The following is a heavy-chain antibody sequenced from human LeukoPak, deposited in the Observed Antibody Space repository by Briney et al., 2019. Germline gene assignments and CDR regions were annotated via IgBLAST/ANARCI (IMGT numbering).Heavy chain of an antibody. CDR3: HVETDY. J-gene: IGHJ4*02. Sequence: SETLSLTCAVSGGSFSGYYRTWIRQPPGKGLEWIGEINHSGSTNYNPSLKSRVTISVDTSKKQFSLKLSSVSAADTAVYYCHVETDYWGQGTLVTVSS. CDR2: INHSGST. D-gene: IGHD1-1*01. CDR1: GGSFSGYY. V-gene: IGHV4-34*01.